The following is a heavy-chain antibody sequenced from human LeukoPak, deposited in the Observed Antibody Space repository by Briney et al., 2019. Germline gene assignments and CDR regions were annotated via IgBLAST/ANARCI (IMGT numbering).Heavy chain of an antibody. V-gene: IGHV3-30*18. D-gene: IGHD6-19*01. CDR3: AKDWGASGWYNWFDA. CDR1: GLTINNRG. CDR2: ISHDGNVE. Sequence: GTSLRLSCEVSGLTINNRGMHWVRQAPGKGLEWVAIISHDGNVEYYLDSVKGRLTISRDNSKNTLYLQMNSLTTDDTAIYYCAKDWGASGWYNWFDAWGQGTQVTVSS. J-gene: IGHJ5*02.